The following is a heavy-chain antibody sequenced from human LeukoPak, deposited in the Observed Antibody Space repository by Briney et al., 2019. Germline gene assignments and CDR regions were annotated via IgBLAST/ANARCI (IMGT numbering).Heavy chain of an antibody. D-gene: IGHD6-19*01. CDR3: ARHGAIAVAPHFDY. Sequence: GGSLRLSCAASGFTFSSYSMNWVRQAPGKGLEWVSSISSSSSYIYYADSVKGRFTISRDNAKNSLYLQMNSLRAEDTAVYYCARHGAIAVAPHFDYWGQGTLVTVSS. V-gene: IGHV3-21*01. J-gene: IGHJ4*02. CDR2: ISSSSSYI. CDR1: GFTFSSYS.